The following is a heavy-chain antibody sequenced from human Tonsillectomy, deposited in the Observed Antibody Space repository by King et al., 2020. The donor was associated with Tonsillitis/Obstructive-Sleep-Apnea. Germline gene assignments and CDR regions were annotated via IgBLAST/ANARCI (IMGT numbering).Heavy chain of an antibody. CDR1: GFTVSSNY. J-gene: IGHJ4*02. D-gene: IGHD3-16*02. CDR3: ARYYDYIWGSYRPPGYYFDY. CDR2: IYSGGST. V-gene: IGHV3-66*01. Sequence: VQLVESGGGLVQPGGSLRLSCAASGFTVSSNYMSWVRQAPGKGLEWVSVIYSGGSTYYADSVKGRFTISRDNSKNKLYLQMNSLRAEDTAVYYCARYYDYIWGSYRPPGYYFDYWGQGTLVTVSS.